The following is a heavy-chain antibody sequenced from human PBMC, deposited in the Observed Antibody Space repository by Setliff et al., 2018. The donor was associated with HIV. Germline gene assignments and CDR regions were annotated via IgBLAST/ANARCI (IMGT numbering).Heavy chain of an antibody. D-gene: IGHD3-22*01. V-gene: IGHV4-59*01. CDR2: IYDSGSP. CDR1: GGSNSNEY. CDR3: ARVYYFDSSGYYQRGDVFDI. J-gene: IGHJ3*02. Sequence: SQTLSLTCTVSGGSNSNEYWSWIRQPPGKGLEWIGDIYDSGSPKYNPSLKSRVTISIDTSKSQISLKLTSVTAADTAMYHCARVYYFDSSGYYQRGDVFDIWGQGTMVTVSS.